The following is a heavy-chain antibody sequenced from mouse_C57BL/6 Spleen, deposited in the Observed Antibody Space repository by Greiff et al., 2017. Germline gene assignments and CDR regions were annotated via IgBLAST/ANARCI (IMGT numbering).Heavy chain of an antibody. D-gene: IGHD2-4*01. CDR1: GYTFTSYW. V-gene: IGHV1-72*01. J-gene: IGHJ3*01. Sequence: QVQLQQPGAELVKPGASVKLSCKASGYTFTSYWMHWVKQRPGRGLEWIGRIDPNSGGTKYNEKFKSKATLTVDKPSSTAYMQLSSLPSEDSAVYYCARSGDYDYDGEFAYWGQGTLVTVSA. CDR2: IDPNSGGT. CDR3: ARSGDYDYDGEFAY.